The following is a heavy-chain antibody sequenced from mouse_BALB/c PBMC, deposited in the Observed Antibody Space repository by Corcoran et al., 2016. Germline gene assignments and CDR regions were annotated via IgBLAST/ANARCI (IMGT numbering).Heavy chain of an antibody. CDR2: ISYDGSN. Sequence: DVQLQESGPGLVKPSQSLSLTCSVTGYSITSGYYWNWIRQFPGNKLEWMGYISYDGSNNYNPSLKNRISITRDTSKNQFFLKLNSVTTEDTATDDCARQSYWYFDVWGAGTTVTVSS. J-gene: IGHJ1*01. CDR1: GYSITSGYY. CDR3: ARQSYWYFDV. V-gene: IGHV3-6*02.